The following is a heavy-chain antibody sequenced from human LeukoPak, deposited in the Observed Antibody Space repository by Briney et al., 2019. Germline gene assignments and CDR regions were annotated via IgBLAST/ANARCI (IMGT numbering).Heavy chain of an antibody. J-gene: IGHJ4*02. CDR2: IHHSGST. CDR1: GGSITSGSFY. Sequence: SETLSLTCTVSGGSITSGSFYWGWIRQPPGKGLQWIGSIHHSGSTYYNPSLKSRVTISVDTSKNQFSLKLSSVTAADTAVYYCARTSGSGLVGGYYFDYWGQGTLVTVSS. CDR3: ARTSGSGLVGGYYFDY. V-gene: IGHV4-39*07. D-gene: IGHD6-19*01.